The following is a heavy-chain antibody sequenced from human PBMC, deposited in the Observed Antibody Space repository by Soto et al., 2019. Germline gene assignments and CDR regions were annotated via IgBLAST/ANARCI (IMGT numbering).Heavy chain of an antibody. Sequence: PSETLSLTCTVSGGSISSYYCSWIRQPPGKGLEWIGYIYYSGSTNYNPSLKSRVTISVDTSKNQFSLKLSSVTAADTAVYYCARPDPYGDYLQAFDIWGQGTMVTVSS. J-gene: IGHJ3*02. CDR2: IYYSGST. CDR3: ARPDPYGDYLQAFDI. D-gene: IGHD4-17*01. CDR1: GGSISSYY. V-gene: IGHV4-59*08.